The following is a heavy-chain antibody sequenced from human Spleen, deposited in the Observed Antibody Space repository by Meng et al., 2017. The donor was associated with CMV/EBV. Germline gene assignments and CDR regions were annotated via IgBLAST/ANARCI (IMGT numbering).Heavy chain of an antibody. CDR2: ISHSGST. J-gene: IGHJ4*02. D-gene: IGHD2-21*02. Sequence: QVQLQESGPGLVKASGTLSLTCAVSGGSISSSNLWTWVRQVPGKGLEWIGEISHSGSTNYNPSLKSRVTISVDKFKNQFSLKLGSVTAADTAVYYCARIERRRILKYCGSDCSTTDYWGQGTLVTVSS. CDR3: ARIERRRILKYCGSDCSTTDY. CDR1: GGSISSSNL. V-gene: IGHV4-4*02.